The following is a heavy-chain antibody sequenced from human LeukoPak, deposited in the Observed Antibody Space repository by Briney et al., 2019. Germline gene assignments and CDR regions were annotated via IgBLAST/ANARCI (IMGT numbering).Heavy chain of an antibody. J-gene: IGHJ4*02. V-gene: IGHV3-30*03. CDR1: GFTFSSYG. CDR2: ISYDGSNK. D-gene: IGHD3-10*01. Sequence: GGSLRLSCAASGFTFSSYGMHWVRQAPGKGLEWVAVISYDGSNKYYADSVKGRFTISRDNSKNTLYLQMNSLRAEDTAVYYCARALLWFGELFPVGYWGQGTLVTVSS. CDR3: ARALLWFGELFPVGY.